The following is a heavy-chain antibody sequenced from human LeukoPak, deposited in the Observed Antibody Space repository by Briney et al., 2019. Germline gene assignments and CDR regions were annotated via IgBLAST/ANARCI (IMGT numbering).Heavy chain of an antibody. D-gene: IGHD3-3*01. CDR1: GFTFSSYS. CDR2: ISSSSSYI. Sequence: EGSLRLSCAASGFTFSSYSMNWVRQAPGKGLEWVSSISSSSSYIYYADSVKGRFTISRDNAKNSLYLQMNSLRAEDTAVYYCAREGGLRFLEWLLPDYFDYWGQGTLVTVSS. V-gene: IGHV3-21*01. J-gene: IGHJ4*02. CDR3: AREGGLRFLEWLLPDYFDY.